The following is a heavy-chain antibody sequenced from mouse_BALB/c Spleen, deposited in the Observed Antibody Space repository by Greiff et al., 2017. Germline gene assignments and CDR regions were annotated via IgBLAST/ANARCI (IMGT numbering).Heavy chain of an antibody. D-gene: IGHD2-10*02. CDR2: IDPSDSYT. CDR3: ARAYGNHYAMDY. Sequence: VQLQQPGAELVKPGASVKLSCKASGYTFTSYWMHWVKQRPGQGLEWIGEIDPSDSYTNYNQKFKGKATLTVDKSSSTAYMQLSSLTSEDSAVYYCARAYGNHYAMDYWGQGTSVTVSS. J-gene: IGHJ4*01. V-gene: IGHV1-69*02. CDR1: GYTFTSYW.